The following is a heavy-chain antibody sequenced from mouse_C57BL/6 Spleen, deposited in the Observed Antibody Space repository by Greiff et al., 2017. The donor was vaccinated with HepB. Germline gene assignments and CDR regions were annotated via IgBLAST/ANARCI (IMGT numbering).Heavy chain of an antibody. CDR1: GFTFSDYG. CDR3: ARGYYGSRDGAMDY. CDR2: ISSGSSTI. J-gene: IGHJ4*01. V-gene: IGHV5-17*01. Sequence: EVMLVESGGGLVKPGGSLKLSCAASGFTFSDYGMHWVRQAPEKGLEWVAYISSGSSTIYYADTVKGRFTISRDNAKNTLFLQMTSLRSEDTAMYYCARGYYGSRDGAMDYWGQGTSVTVSS. D-gene: IGHD1-1*01.